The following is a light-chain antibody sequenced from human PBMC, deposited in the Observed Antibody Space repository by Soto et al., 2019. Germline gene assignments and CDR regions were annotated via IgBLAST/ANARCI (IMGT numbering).Light chain of an antibody. J-gene: IGKJ1*01. Sequence: EIVLTQSPATLSLSPGERATLSCRASQSVSSYLAWYQQKPGQAPRLLIYDASNRATGIPARFSGSGSGTDFTLTISSLEPEDFAVYYCQQRSKWPQWEFGQGTKVDIX. CDR1: QSVSSY. CDR3: QQRSKWPQWE. CDR2: DAS. V-gene: IGKV3-11*01.